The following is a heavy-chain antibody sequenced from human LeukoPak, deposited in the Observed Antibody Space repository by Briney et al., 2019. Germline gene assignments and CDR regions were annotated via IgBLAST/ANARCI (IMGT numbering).Heavy chain of an antibody. J-gene: IGHJ4*02. CDR1: GYTFTSYF. V-gene: IGHV1-46*01. CDR2: INPSDGST. CDR3: ARDGGYCSTTSCYAFY. Sequence: ASVKVSCKASGYTFTSYFMHWARQAPGQGLEWMGIINPSDGSTNYAQKFQGRVTMTRDTSTSTVYMELSSLRSEDTAVYYCARDGGYCSTTSCYAFYWGQGTLVTVSS. D-gene: IGHD2-2*01.